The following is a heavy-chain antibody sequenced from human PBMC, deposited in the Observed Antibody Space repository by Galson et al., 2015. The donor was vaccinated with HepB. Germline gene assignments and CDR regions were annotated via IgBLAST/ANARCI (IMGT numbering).Heavy chain of an antibody. V-gene: IGHV1-69*04. D-gene: IGHD4-11*01. J-gene: IGHJ6*02. CDR1: GGTFSSYA. CDR2: IIPILGIA. CDR3: ARGRQTVPLGMDV. Sequence: SVKVSCKASGGTFSSYAISWVRQAPGQGLEWMGRIIPILGIANYAQKFQGRVTITADKSTSTAYMELSSLRSEDTAVYYCARGRQTVPLGMDVWGQGTTVTVSS.